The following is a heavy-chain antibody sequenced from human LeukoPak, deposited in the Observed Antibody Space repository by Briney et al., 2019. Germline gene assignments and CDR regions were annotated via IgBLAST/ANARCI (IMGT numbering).Heavy chain of an antibody. Sequence: SETLSLTCTVSGGSISSSSYYWGWIRQPPGKGLEWIGSIYYSGSTYYNPSLNTRVTMSVDTSKNQFSLKLSSVTAADTAVYYCARRLKVTEHFDYWGQGTLVTVSS. CDR2: IYYSGST. CDR1: GGSISSSSYY. D-gene: IGHD2-21*02. CDR3: ARRLKVTEHFDY. V-gene: IGHV4-39*01. J-gene: IGHJ4*02.